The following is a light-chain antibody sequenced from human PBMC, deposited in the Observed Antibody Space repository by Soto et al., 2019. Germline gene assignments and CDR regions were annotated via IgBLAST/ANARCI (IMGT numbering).Light chain of an antibody. CDR1: NSDVGNYNF. CDR3: RTYAALFYQ. CDR2: DVT. Sequence: QSALTQPRSVSGSPGQAVTISCTGTNSDVGNYNFVSWYQHHPGKAPKLMIYDVTKRPSGVPDRFSGSKSGNTASLTISGLQADDEADYYCRTYAALFYQFGGGTNLTVL. J-gene: IGLJ3*02. V-gene: IGLV2-11*01.